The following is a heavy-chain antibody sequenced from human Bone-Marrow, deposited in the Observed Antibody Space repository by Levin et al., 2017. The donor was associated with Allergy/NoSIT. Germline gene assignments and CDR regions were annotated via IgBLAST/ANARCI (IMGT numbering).Heavy chain of an antibody. Sequence: SETLSLTCTVSGGSISSFYWSWIRQPPGMGLEWIGYVYKSGGTNSNPSLKSRLTISIDTSKNQFSLKLRSVTAADTAIYYCARDGSSGWRWFDPWGQGTLVTVSS. V-gene: IGHV4-59*01. CDR2: VYKSGGT. J-gene: IGHJ5*02. D-gene: IGHD6-19*01. CDR3: ARDGSSGWRWFDP. CDR1: GGSISSFY.